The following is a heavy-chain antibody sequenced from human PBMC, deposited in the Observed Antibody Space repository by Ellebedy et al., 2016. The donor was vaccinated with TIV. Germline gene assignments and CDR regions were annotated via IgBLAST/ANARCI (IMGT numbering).Heavy chain of an antibody. J-gene: IGHJ5*02. V-gene: IGHV4-31*03. CDR3: ARAGHMVRGVITYLNWFDP. CDR2: IYYSGST. Sequence: SETLSLXCTVSGGSISSGGYYWSWIRQHPGKGLEWIGYIYYSGSTYYNPSLKSRVTISVDTSKNQFSLKLSSVTAADTAVYYCARAGHMVRGVITYLNWFDPWGQGTLVTVSS. D-gene: IGHD3-10*01. CDR1: GGSISSGGYY.